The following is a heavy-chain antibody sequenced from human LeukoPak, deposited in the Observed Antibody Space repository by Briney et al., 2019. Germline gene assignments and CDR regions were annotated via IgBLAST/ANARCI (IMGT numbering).Heavy chain of an antibody. CDR1: GGTFSSYA. V-gene: IGHV1-69*13. CDR2: IIPIFGTA. CDR3: ARATYYDILTGYYPPYYYYGMDV. D-gene: IGHD3-9*01. Sequence: SVKVSCKASGGTFSSYAISWVRQAPGQGREWMGGIIPIFGTANYAQKFQGRVTITADESTSTAYMELSSLRSEDTAVYYCARATYYDILTGYYPPYYYYGMDVWGKGTTVTVSS. J-gene: IGHJ6*04.